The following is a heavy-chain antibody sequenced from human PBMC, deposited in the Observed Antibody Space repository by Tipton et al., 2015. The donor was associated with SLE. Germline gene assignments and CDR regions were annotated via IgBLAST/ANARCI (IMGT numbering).Heavy chain of an antibody. CDR1: GYTFTSYG. J-gene: IGHJ3*02. D-gene: IGHD3-22*01. Sequence: QSGAEVKKPGASVKVSCKASGYTFTSYGISWVRQAPGQGLEWMGWISAYNGNTNYAQKLQGRVTMTTDTSTSTAYMELRSLRSDDTAVYYCARVGITMIVVVTHDAFDIWGQGTMVTVSS. V-gene: IGHV1-18*01. CDR3: ARVGITMIVVVTHDAFDI. CDR2: ISAYNGNT.